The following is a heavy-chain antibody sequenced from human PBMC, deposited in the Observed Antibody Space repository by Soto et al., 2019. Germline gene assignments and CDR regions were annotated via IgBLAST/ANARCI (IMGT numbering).Heavy chain of an antibody. CDR1: WFTVSSNY. D-gene: IGHD1-26*01. CDR2: IYCSGST. V-gene: IGHV3-53*04. Sequence: GSLRLFCAASWFTVSSNYMSWVRQAPGKGLEWVLFIYCSGSTYYDYSVKGRFTISILNSKNPLFLQMICVCVEDTAVYYCARDGISGSYSDYWGQGTLVTVSS. J-gene: IGHJ4*02. CDR3: ARDGISGSYSDY.